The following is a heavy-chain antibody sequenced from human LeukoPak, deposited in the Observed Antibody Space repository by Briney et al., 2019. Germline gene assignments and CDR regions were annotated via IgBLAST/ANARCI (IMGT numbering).Heavy chain of an antibody. Sequence: PSETLSLTCTVSGGSISSSSYYWGWIRQPPGKGLEWIGSIYYSGSTYYNPSLKSRVTISVDTSKNQFSLKLSSVTAADTAVYYCARGGLRKAFDIWGQGTMVTVSS. CDR1: GGSISSSSYY. CDR2: IYYSGST. CDR3: ARGGLRKAFDI. D-gene: IGHD4-17*01. V-gene: IGHV4-39*07. J-gene: IGHJ3*02.